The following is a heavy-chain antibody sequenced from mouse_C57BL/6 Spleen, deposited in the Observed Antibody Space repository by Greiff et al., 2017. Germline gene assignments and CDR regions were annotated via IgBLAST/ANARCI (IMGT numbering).Heavy chain of an antibody. Sequence: DVMLVESGGGLVKPGGSLKLSCAASGFTFSDYGMHWVRQAPEKGLEWVAYISSGSSTIYYADTVKGRFTISRDNAKNTLFLQMTSLRSEDTAMYYCARPSGTRAMDYWGQGTSVTVSS. CDR1: GFTFSDYG. CDR2: ISSGSSTI. D-gene: IGHD4-1*01. CDR3: ARPSGTRAMDY. V-gene: IGHV5-17*01. J-gene: IGHJ4*01.